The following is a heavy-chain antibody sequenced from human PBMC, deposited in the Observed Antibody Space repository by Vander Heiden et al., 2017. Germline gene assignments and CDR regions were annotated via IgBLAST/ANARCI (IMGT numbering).Heavy chain of an antibody. CDR3: AKDDGGTFLTSYES. D-gene: IGHD1-1*01. V-gene: IGHV3-23*01. Sequence: DVQLLESGGGLVPPGWSLRLSCAASGFSFSSFVMSWVRQAPGKGLEWVSLISRSGDSTQYADPVKGRFTISRDNSKNMLYLQMNTLRAEDTAVYYCAKDDGGTFLTSYESWGQGTLVTVSS. J-gene: IGHJ5*02. CDR1: GFSFSSFV. CDR2: ISRSGDST.